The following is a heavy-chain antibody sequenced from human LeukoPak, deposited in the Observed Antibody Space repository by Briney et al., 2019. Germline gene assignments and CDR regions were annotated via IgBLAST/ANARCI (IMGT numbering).Heavy chain of an antibody. CDR2: IYYSGRT. J-gene: IGHJ4*02. D-gene: IGHD1-26*01. Sequence: SETLSLTCTVSGGSISSYYWSWLRQPPGKGREWLGYIYYSGRTNYSPSLQSRVTISVDTSKNQLSLKLNSVTAEDTAIYYCARHPYSGGNYPFGSWGQGILVTVSS. V-gene: IGHV4-59*08. CDR3: ARHPYSGGNYPFGS. CDR1: GGSISSYY.